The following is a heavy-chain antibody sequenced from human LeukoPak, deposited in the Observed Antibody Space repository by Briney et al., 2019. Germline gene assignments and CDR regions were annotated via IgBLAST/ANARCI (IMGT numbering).Heavy chain of an antibody. V-gene: IGHV4-31*03. D-gene: IGHD3-3*01. CDR2: IYYSGST. CDR3: ASAVEYYDFWSGYLKYFQH. Sequence: SETLSLTCTVSGGSISSGGYSWSWIRQHPGKGLEWIGYIYYSGSTYYHPSLKSRVTISVDTSKNQFSLKLSSVTAADTAVYYCASAVEYYDFWSGYLKYFQHWGQGTLVTVSS. J-gene: IGHJ1*01. CDR1: GGSISSGGYS.